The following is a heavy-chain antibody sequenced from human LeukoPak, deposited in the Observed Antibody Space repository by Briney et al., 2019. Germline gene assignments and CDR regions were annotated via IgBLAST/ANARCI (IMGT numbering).Heavy chain of an antibody. CDR2: ISPIGDST. V-gene: IGHV1-46*01. Sequence: GASVKVSCKGSRDTFTSFYVHWVRQAPGQGLEWMGLISPIGDSTEYSQKFQDRVTMTRDTSTSTAYMELRRLRSEDTAVYYCATSSGYQLYDYWGQGTLVTVPS. CDR3: ATSSGYQLYDY. CDR1: RDTFTSFY. D-gene: IGHD2-2*01. J-gene: IGHJ4*02.